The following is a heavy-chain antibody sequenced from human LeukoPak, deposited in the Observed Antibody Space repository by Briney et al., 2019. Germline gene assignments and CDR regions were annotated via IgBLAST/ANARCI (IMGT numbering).Heavy chain of an antibody. CDR3: AKSQQLVKRFYYYYGMDV. D-gene: IGHD6-13*01. CDR2: ISGSGGST. J-gene: IGHJ6*02. V-gene: IGHV3-23*01. CDR1: GFTFSSYA. Sequence: PGGSLRLSCAASGFTFSSYAMSWVRQAPGKGLEWVSAISGSGGSTYYADSVKGRFTISRDNSKNTLYLQMNSLRAEDTAVYYCAKSQQLVKRFYYYYGMDVWGQGTAVTVSS.